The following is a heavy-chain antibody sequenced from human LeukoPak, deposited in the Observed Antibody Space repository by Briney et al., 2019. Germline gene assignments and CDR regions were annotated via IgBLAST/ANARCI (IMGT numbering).Heavy chain of an antibody. Sequence: ASVKVSCKASRYSFISYDINWVRQVTGQGLEWMAWMNPNSGNTDYAQKFQGRVTMTSNTSISTAYMELSSLRSEDTAVYYCARRSSAMYGGYYYYGMDVWGQGTTVTVSS. D-gene: IGHD3-10*02. V-gene: IGHV1-8*01. CDR1: RYSFISYD. CDR3: ARRSSAMYGGYYYYGMDV. CDR2: MNPNSGNT. J-gene: IGHJ6*02.